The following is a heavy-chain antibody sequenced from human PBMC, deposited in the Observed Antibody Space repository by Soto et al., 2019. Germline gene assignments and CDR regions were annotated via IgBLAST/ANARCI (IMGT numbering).Heavy chain of an antibody. D-gene: IGHD6-19*01. CDR2: IHHSGST. V-gene: IGHV4-4*02. CDR1: SASIISEQR. Sequence: QMQLQESGPGLVKPSETLSLTCAVSSASIISEQRWSWVRQPPGKGLEWIGEIHHSGSTNNNPSLRSRVPMSADKSTNHVSLNLNSVTAADTAVYYCARRFGWYAIDQWGQGTLVIVSS. J-gene: IGHJ4*02. CDR3: ARRFGWYAIDQ.